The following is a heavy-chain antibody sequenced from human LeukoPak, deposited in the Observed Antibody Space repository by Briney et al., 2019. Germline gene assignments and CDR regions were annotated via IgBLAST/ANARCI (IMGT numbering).Heavy chain of an antibody. Sequence: PGGSLRLSCAASGFIFSDHRMHWVRQAPGKGLVWLSRINNDGSSTIYADSVKGRFTFSRDNAENTLFLEMSSLRVEDTAVYYCVRERNNFWSGHHSIFDSWGQGTLVTVSS. CDR2: INNDGSST. CDR3: VRERNNFWSGHHSIFDS. D-gene: IGHD3-3*01. V-gene: IGHV3-74*01. CDR1: GFIFSDHR. J-gene: IGHJ4*02.